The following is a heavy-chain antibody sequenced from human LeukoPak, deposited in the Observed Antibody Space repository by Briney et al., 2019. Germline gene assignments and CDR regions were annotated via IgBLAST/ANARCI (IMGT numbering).Heavy chain of an antibody. D-gene: IGHD3-22*01. J-gene: IGHJ5*02. CDR2: ISGSGGST. Sequence: GGSLRLSCAASGFTFSSYAMSWVRQAPGKGLEWVSAISGSGGSTYYADSVKGRFTISRDNSKNTLYLQMNSLRAEGTAVYYCAKSRVRLYYYDSSGYPNWFDPWGQGTLVTVSS. CDR1: GFTFSSYA. V-gene: IGHV3-23*01. CDR3: AKSRVRLYYYDSSGYPNWFDP.